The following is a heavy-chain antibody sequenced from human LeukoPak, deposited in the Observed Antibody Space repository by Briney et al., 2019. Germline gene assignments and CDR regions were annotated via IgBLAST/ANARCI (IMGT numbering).Heavy chain of an antibody. CDR2: IYYTGST. J-gene: IGHJ4*02. V-gene: IGHV4-31*03. D-gene: IGHD3-22*01. CDR1: GGSISSSSYY. Sequence: KPSETLSLTCTVSGGSISSSSYYWGWIRQPPGKGLEWIGYIYYTGSTYYNPSLKSRVSISVDTSKNQFSLNLSSVTAADTAIYYCARDAQYYYDDSGYYYLDYWGQGTLVTVSS. CDR3: ARDAQYYYDDSGYYYLDY.